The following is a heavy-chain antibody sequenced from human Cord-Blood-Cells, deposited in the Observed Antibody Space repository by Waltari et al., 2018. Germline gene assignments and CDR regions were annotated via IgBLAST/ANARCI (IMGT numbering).Heavy chain of an antibody. J-gene: IGHJ4*02. Sequence: QVQLQQWGAGLLKPSETLSLTCAVYGGSFSGYYWSWIRQPPGKGLEWIGEINHSGSNNYNPSLKSRVTISVDTSKNQFSLKLSSVTAADTAVYYCARGWGRTGIDYWGQGTLVTVSS. CDR2: INHSGSN. V-gene: IGHV4-34*01. CDR3: ARGWGRTGIDY. CDR1: GGSFSGYY. D-gene: IGHD3-16*01.